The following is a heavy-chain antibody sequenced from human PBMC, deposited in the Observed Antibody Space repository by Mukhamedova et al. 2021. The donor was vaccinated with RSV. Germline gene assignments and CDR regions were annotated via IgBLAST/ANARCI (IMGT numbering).Heavy chain of an antibody. J-gene: IGHJ4*02. CDR2: INHGGGT. Sequence: GLEWIGEINHGGGTNYSPSLKGRVTISLDTSKNQFSLRLSSVTAADTAMYYCAPIFGDYSDYRYWGQGTLVTVSS. V-gene: IGHV4-34*01. CDR3: APIFGDYSDYRY. D-gene: IGHD4-11*01.